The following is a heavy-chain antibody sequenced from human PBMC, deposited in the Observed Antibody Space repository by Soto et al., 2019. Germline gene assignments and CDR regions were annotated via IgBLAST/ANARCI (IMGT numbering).Heavy chain of an antibody. CDR3: ASDYDFWSGYWEDYYYYYGMDV. V-gene: IGHV1-46*01. Sequence: ASLKVSCKASGYTFTSYYMHWVRQAPGQGLEWMGIINPSGGSTSYAQKFQGRVTMTRDTSTSTVYMELNSLRSEDTAVYYCASDYDFWSGYWEDYYYYYGMDVWGQGTTVTVSS. J-gene: IGHJ6*02. D-gene: IGHD3-3*01. CDR1: GYTFTSYY. CDR2: INPSGGST.